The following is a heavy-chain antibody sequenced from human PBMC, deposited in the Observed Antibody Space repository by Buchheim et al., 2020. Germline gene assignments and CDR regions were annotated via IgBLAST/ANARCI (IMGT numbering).Heavy chain of an antibody. CDR3: AKEHDFWSGYYTTENFYYYYGMDV. J-gene: IGHJ6*02. V-gene: IGHV3-33*06. D-gene: IGHD3-3*01. CDR1: GFTFSSYG. Sequence: QVQLVESGGGVVQPGRSLRLSCAASGFTFSSYGMHWVRQAPGKGLEWVAVIWYDGSNKYYADSVKGRFTISRGNSKNTLYLQMNSLRAEDTAVYYCAKEHDFWSGYYTTENFYYYYGMDVWGQGTT. CDR2: IWYDGSNK.